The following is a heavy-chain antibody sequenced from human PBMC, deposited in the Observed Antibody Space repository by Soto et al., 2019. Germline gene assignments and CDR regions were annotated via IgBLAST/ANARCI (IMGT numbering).Heavy chain of an antibody. Sequence: LSLTCTVSGDSISSGNKYWSWIRQPPGKGLEWIGYIFSSGTTYYNPSLKSRLTMSLDASQNQFSLKLNSLTDADTAVYFCVRVPSPFDYYYAMDVWGQGTTVTVSS. CDR3: VRVPSPFDYYYAMDV. J-gene: IGHJ6*02. CDR2: IFSSGTT. V-gene: IGHV4-30-4*01. CDR1: GDSISSGNKY. D-gene: IGHD3-16*01.